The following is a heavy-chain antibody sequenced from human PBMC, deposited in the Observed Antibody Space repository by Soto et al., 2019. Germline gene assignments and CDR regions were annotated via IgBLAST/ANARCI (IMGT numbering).Heavy chain of an antibody. CDR1: GFTFSGSA. Sequence: EVQLVESGGGLVQPGGSLKLSCAASGFTFSGSAMHWVRQASGKGLEWVGRIRSKANSYATAYAASVKGRFTISREDSKNTAYLQMNSLKTEDTAVYYCTRRSGDSSGYVGVMDYYYGMDVWGQGTTVTVSS. D-gene: IGHD3-22*01. CDR3: TRRSGDSSGYVGVMDYYYGMDV. J-gene: IGHJ6*02. V-gene: IGHV3-73*02. CDR2: IRSKANSYAT.